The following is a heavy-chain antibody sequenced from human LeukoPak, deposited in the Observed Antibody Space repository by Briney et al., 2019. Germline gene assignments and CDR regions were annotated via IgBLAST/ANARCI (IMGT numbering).Heavy chain of an antibody. J-gene: IGHJ4*02. CDR3: AKAQTLGVVIMSDFDY. V-gene: IGHV3-53*01. Sequence: GGSLRLSCAASGFTVSSNYMSWVRQAPGEGLEWVSVIYSGGSTYYADSVKGRFTISRDNSKNTLYLQMNSLGAEDTAVYYCAKAQTLGVVIMSDFDYWGQGTLVTVSS. CDR2: IYSGGST. D-gene: IGHD3-3*01. CDR1: GFTVSSNY.